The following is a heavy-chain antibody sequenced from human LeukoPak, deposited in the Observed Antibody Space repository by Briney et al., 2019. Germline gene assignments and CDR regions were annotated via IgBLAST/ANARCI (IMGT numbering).Heavy chain of an antibody. J-gene: IGHJ4*02. CDR1: GFSFISYA. CDR2: IRHDEANE. CDR3: AKEYTPSSPLGELDS. D-gene: IGHD6-6*01. V-gene: IGHV3-30*02. Sequence: GGSLRLSCEVSGFSFISYAMHWVRQAPSKGLEWVALIRHDEANEYYADSVQGRFTISRDTSKNTLYLQMKSLRAEDTAVYYCAKEYTPSSPLGELDSWGQGTLVTVSS.